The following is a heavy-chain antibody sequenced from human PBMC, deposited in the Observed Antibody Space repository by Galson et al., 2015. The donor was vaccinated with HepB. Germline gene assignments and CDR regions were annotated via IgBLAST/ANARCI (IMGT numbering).Heavy chain of an antibody. CDR3: AENMGRSSWTVDY. V-gene: IGHV3-48*01. J-gene: IGHJ4*02. CDR1: GFTFSSYS. D-gene: IGHD6-13*01. Sequence: SLRLSCAASGFTFSSYSMNWVRQAPGKGLEWVSYISSSSSTIYYADSVKGRFTISRDNAKNSLYLQMNSLRAEDTAVYYCAENMGRSSWTVDYWGQGTLVTVSS. CDR2: ISSSSSTI.